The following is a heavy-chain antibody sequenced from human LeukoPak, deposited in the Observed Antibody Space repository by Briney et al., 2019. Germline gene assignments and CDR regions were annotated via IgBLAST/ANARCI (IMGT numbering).Heavy chain of an antibody. CDR3: AKDSRYSGNIKAFDI. V-gene: IGHV3-23*01. CDR1: GFTFSSYA. D-gene: IGHD1-26*01. CDR2: ISGSGGST. Sequence: PGESLRLSCAASGFTFSSYAMSWVRQAPGKGLEWVSGISGSGGSTNYADSVKGRFTISRDNSKNTLYLQMNSLRAEDTAVYYCAKDSRYSGNIKAFDIWGQGTMVTVSS. J-gene: IGHJ3*02.